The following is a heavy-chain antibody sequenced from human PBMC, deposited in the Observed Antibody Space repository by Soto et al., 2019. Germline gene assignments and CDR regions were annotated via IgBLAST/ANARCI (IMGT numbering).Heavy chain of an antibody. CDR3: ARGLDYIPWFDP. V-gene: IGHV4-31*03. CDR2: IYYSGST. J-gene: IGHJ5*02. Sequence: TSETLSLTCTVSGGSISSGGYYWSWIRQHPGKGLEWIGYIYYSGSTYYNPSLKSRVTISVDTSKNQFSLKLSSVTAADTAVYYCARGLDYIPWFDPWGQGTLVTVSS. D-gene: IGHD3-16*01. CDR1: GGSISSGGYY.